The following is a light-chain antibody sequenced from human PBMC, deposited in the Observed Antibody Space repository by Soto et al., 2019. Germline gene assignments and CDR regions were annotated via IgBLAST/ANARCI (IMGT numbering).Light chain of an antibody. CDR1: SSDVGGYNY. J-gene: IGLJ1*01. CDR2: DVS. Sequence: QSVLTQPASVSGSPGQSITISCTGTSSDVGGYNYVSWYQEHPGKAPKFMIYDVSNRPSGVSNRFSGSKSGNTATLTISGLQAEDEADYYCSSYITSNTRHIVFATGTKVTVL. CDR3: SSYITSNTRHIV. V-gene: IGLV2-14*01.